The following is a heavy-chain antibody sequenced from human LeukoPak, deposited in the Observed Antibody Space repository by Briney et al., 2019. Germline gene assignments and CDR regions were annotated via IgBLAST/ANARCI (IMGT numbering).Heavy chain of an antibody. CDR2: ISSSSSTI. V-gene: IGHV3-48*04. CDR3: ALDYDTSGYSH. D-gene: IGHD3-22*01. CDR1: GFTFSSYS. J-gene: IGHJ4*02. Sequence: GGSLRLSCAASGFTFSSYSMNWVRQAPGKGLEWVSYISSSSSTIYYADSVKGRFTISRDNAKNSLYLQMNNLRAEDTAVYYCALDYDTSGYSHWGQGALVTVSS.